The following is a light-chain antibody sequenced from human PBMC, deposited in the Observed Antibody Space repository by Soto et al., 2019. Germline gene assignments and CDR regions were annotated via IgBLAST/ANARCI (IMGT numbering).Light chain of an antibody. Sequence: IQLTQSPSSLSASVGDRVTITCRASQGISSYLAWYQQKPGKAPKLLIYAASTLQSGVPSRFSGGRSGTAFTLTMSTLQPEDFATEYWHELNSYPPTCGQRINVDIK. CDR1: QGISSY. J-gene: IGKJ1*01. CDR2: AAS. V-gene: IGKV1-9*01. CDR3: HELNSYPPT.